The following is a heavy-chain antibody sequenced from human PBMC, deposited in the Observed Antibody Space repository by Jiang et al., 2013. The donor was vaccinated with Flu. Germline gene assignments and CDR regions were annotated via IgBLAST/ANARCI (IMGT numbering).Heavy chain of an antibody. D-gene: IGHD5-12*01. CDR2: IYSGGST. V-gene: IGHV3-53*01. CDR3: AREASSGYDYNWFDP. Sequence: VIYSGGSTYYADSVKGRFTISRDNSKNTLYLQMNSLRAEDTAVYYCAREASSGYDYNWFDPWGQGTLVTVSS. J-gene: IGHJ5*02.